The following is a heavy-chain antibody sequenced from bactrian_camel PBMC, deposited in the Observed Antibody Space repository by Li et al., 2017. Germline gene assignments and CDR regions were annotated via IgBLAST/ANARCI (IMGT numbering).Heavy chain of an antibody. D-gene: IGHD6*01. Sequence: DVQLVESGGGSVQTGGSLRLSCTSSRFTFNKYFMAWFRQSSGPERGGVAVIYSGGGSPLYADSVKGRFTISQDTAKKQVYLQMNSLKPEDTSMYICAAGPPRRTYGGNWHEDRWYGRWGRGTQVTVS. CDR3: AAGPPRRTYGGNWHEDRWYGR. J-gene: IGHJ4*01. V-gene: IGHV3S40*01. CDR1: RFTFNKYF. CDR2: IYSGGGSP.